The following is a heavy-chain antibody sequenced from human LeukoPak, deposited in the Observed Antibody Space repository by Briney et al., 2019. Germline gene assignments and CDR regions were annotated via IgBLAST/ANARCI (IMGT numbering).Heavy chain of an antibody. J-gene: IGHJ4*02. CDR2: NMNT. Sequence: PSETLSLTCIVSGASVSSGDHHWSWIRQAPGKGLEWIGHNMNTYYNPSLKSRVTISIDTSKNQFSLMLSTVTAADTAIYYCATYYVNGAGRDHWGPGTLVTVPS. V-gene: IGHV4-61*08. CDR1: GASVSSGDHH. D-gene: IGHD2-8*01. CDR3: ATYYVNGAGRDH.